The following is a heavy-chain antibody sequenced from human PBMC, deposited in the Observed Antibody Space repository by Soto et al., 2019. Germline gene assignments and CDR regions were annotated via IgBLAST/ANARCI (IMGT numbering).Heavy chain of an antibody. CDR3: ARTYYYGLRSNYTDY. Sequence: PSETLFLSYSVCGVSTSNHYWSWIREPAEKGPEWIGCIDYRGTTNYNASFNSRVTISVDTSKNQFSLKLTSVTTADTAVYYCARTYYYGLRSNYTDYWGPGTLVTVSS. CDR1: GVSTSNHY. J-gene: IGHJ4*02. CDR2: IDYRGTT. V-gene: IGHV4-59*11. D-gene: IGHD3-10*01.